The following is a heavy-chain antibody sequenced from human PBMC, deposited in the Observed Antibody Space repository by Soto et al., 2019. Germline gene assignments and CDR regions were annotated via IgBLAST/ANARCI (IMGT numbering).Heavy chain of an antibody. CDR2: IKSKTDGGTT. V-gene: IGHV3-15*01. Sequence: EVQLVESGGGLVKPGGFLRLSCAASGFSFSNAWMSWVRQAPGKGLEWVGRIKSKTDGGTTDYAAPVKGRFTISRDDSKNTLYLQMNSLKTEDTAVYCCTTSTGSGWYAFDYWGQGTLVTVSS. CDR1: GFSFSNAW. CDR3: TTSTGSGWYAFDY. J-gene: IGHJ4*02. D-gene: IGHD6-19*01.